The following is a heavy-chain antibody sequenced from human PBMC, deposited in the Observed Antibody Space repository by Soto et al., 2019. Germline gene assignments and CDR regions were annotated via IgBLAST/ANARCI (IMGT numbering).Heavy chain of an antibody. D-gene: IGHD6-19*01. CDR3: ARDWDIAVAGTGYFDY. CDR2: ISYDGSNK. J-gene: IGHJ4*02. CDR1: GFTFSSYA. Sequence: GGSLRLSCAASGFTFSSYAMHWVRQAPGKGLEWVAVISYDGSNKYYADSVKGRFTISRDNSKNTLYLQMNSLRAEDTVVYYCARDWDIAVAGTGYFDYWGQGTLVTVSS. V-gene: IGHV3-30-3*01.